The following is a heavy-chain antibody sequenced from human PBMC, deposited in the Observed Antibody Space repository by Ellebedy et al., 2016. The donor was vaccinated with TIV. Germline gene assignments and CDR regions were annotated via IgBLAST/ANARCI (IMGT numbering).Heavy chain of an antibody. CDR1: GYTFTSYA. V-gene: IGHV1-3*01. D-gene: IGHD6-19*01. J-gene: IGHJ4*02. CDR3: ARDCLDSSGWAIDY. CDR2: INAGNGNT. Sequence: ASVKVSXKASGYTFTSYAMHWVRQAPGQRLEWMGWINAGNGNTKYSQKFQGRVTITRDTSASTAYMELSSLRSEDTAVYYCARDCLDSSGWAIDYWGQGTLVTVSS.